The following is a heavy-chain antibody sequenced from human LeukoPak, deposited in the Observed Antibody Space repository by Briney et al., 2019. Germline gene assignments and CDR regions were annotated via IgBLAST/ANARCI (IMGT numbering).Heavy chain of an antibody. CDR1: GGSISSYF. CDR3: ARDDTAAGFDY. V-gene: IGHV4-59*01. D-gene: IGHD6-13*01. Sequence: SETLSLTCTVSGGSISSYFWSWIRQPPGKGLEWIGYIFYSGSTNYNPSLKSRVTISVDTSKKQFSLKLSSVTAADTAVYYCARDDTAAGFDYWGQGTLVTVSS. CDR2: IFYSGST. J-gene: IGHJ4*02.